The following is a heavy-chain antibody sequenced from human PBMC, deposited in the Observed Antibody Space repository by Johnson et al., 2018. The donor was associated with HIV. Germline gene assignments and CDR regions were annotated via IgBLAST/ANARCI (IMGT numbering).Heavy chain of an antibody. CDR1: GFTVRSYH. CDR2: ISGSGGST. CDR3: ARDSRIWA. V-gene: IGHV3-23*04. Sequence: VQLVESGGGLVQPGGSLRLTCAASGFTVRSYHMTWVRQAPGMGLDWVSAISGSGGSTYYADSVKGRFTISRDNSKNTLYLQINSLRAEDTAVYYCARDSRIWAWGQGTMVTVSS. D-gene: IGHD3-16*01. J-gene: IGHJ3*01.